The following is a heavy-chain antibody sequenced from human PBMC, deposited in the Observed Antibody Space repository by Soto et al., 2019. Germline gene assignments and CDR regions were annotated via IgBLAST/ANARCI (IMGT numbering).Heavy chain of an antibody. J-gene: IGHJ6*02. Sequence: ASVKVSCKASGYTFTSYGISWVRQAPGQGLEWMGWISAYNGNTNYAQKLQGRVTMTTDTSTSTAYMELRSLRSDDTAVYYCASTTRSVHDYPTHLYYGMDVWGQGTTVTVSS. CDR2: ISAYNGNT. V-gene: IGHV1-18*01. CDR3: ASTTRSVHDYPTHLYYGMDV. D-gene: IGHD4-17*01. CDR1: GYTFTSYG.